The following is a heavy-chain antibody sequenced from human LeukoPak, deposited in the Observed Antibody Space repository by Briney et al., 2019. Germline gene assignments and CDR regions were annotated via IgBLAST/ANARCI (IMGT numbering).Heavy chain of an antibody. CDR3: VKDPDPRYCSSTSCSPI. CDR1: GFTVSFYA. CDR2: IAGGGSST. V-gene: IGHV3-23*01. Sequence: GGSLRLSCAASGFTVSFYAMSRVRQAPGKGLEWVSVIAGGGSSTYYADSVKGRFTISRDNSKNTLYLQMNSRRVEDTAVYYCVKDPDPRYCSSTSCSPIWGQGTMVTVSS. D-gene: IGHD2-2*01. J-gene: IGHJ3*02.